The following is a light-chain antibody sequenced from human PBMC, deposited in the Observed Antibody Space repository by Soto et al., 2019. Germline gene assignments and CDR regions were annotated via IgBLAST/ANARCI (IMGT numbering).Light chain of an antibody. CDR1: QSVSSNN. CDR2: GAS. J-gene: IGKJ4*01. V-gene: IGKV3-20*01. Sequence: EIVLTQSPGTLSLSPGERATLSCRASQSVSSNNLAWYQQRPGQAPRFVIYGASTRATGIPERFSGSGFGTDFSLTITRLEPEDFAVYYCQEYGTSPRLTFGGGTKVDI. CDR3: QEYGTSPRLT.